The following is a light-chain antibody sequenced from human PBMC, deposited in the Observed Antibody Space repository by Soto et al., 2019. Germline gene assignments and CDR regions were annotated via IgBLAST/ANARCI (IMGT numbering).Light chain of an antibody. V-gene: IGKV1-27*01. CDR2: SAS. J-gene: IGKJ1*01. CDR1: QGINNY. Sequence: DTQMTQSPTSLSASVGDSVTITCRASQGINNYLAWYQQKPGKVPVLLIYSASTLKAGIPSRFSGSGSGTDFTLTISNLQPEDFATYYCQQATSFPRTFGQGTKVDIK. CDR3: QQATSFPRT.